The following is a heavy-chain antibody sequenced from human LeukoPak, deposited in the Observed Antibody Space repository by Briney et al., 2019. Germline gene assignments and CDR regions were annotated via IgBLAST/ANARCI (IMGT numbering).Heavy chain of an antibody. Sequence: GGSLRLSCAASGFTFSSYAMSWVRQAPGKGLEWVSAISGSGGSTYYADSVKGRFTISRDNSKNTLYLQMNSLRAEDTAVYYCAKSPMVRGVITYFQHWGQGTLVTVSS. CDR2: ISGSGGST. V-gene: IGHV3-23*01. J-gene: IGHJ1*01. CDR3: AKSPMVRGVITYFQH. D-gene: IGHD3-10*01. CDR1: GFTFSSYA.